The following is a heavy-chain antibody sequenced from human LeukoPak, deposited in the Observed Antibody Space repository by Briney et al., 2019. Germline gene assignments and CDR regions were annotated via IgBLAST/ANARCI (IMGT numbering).Heavy chain of an antibody. CDR2: ISVIGDAT. D-gene: IGHD3-22*01. CDR3: APDSSGAFRNWFDP. Sequence: GGSLRLSCSASGFTLSRYVISWVGPAPRRGGEWVSCISVIGDATYLAHALKGRCTLSRDNPNKTLYLQMNSLRAGRRDGYDLAPDSSGAFRNWFDPWGQGTLVTVSS. CDR1: GFTLSRYV. V-gene: IGHV3-23*01. J-gene: IGHJ5*02.